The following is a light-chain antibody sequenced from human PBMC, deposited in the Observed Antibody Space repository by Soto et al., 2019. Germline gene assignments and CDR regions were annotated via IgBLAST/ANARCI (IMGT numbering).Light chain of an antibody. V-gene: IGLV1-40*01. CDR1: SSNIGAGYD. Sequence: QSVLTQPPSVSGAPGQRVTISCTGSSSNIGAGYDVHWYQQLPGTVPKLLIYGNSNRPSGVPDRFSGSKSGTSASLAITGLQPEDEADYYCQSYDSSLTGSYVFATGTKLTVL. CDR3: QSYDSSLTGSYV. J-gene: IGLJ1*01. CDR2: GNS.